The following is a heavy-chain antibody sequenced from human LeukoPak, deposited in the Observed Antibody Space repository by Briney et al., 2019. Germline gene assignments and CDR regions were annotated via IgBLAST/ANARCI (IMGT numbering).Heavy chain of an antibody. CDR3: ARDAGNSGYGCDL. V-gene: IGHV3-48*01. J-gene: IGHJ5*02. Sequence: GGSLRLFCAASGFILSQYSMNWVRQAPGKGLEWASHIRSSSETFYADSVKGRFTISRDNARNSLYLQMNNLRGEDTAIYYCARDAGNSGYGCDLWGQGTLVTVSS. CDR2: IRSSSET. CDR1: GFILSQYS. D-gene: IGHD5-12*01.